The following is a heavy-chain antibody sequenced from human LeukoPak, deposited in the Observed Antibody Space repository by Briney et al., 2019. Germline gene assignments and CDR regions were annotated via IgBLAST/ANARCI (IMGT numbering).Heavy chain of an antibody. Sequence: PSETLPLTCTVSGGSISSYYWSWIRQPPGKGLEWIGYIYYSGRTNYNPSLKSRVTISVDTSKNQFSLKLSSVTAADTAVYYCARGGGYDEVSSYFDYWGQGTLVTVSS. V-gene: IGHV4-59*01. D-gene: IGHD5-12*01. J-gene: IGHJ4*02. CDR2: IYYSGRT. CDR1: GGSISSYY. CDR3: ARGGGYDEVSSYFDY.